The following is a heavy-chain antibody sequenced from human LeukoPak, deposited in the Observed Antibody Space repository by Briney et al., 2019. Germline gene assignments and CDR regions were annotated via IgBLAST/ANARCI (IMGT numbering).Heavy chain of an antibody. D-gene: IGHD4-17*01. CDR2: IIPILGIA. V-gene: IGHV1-69*02. J-gene: IGHJ4*02. CDR3: AGAGSNYGDYDY. CDR1: GGTFSSYT. Sequence: SVKVSCKASGGTFSSYTISWVRQAPGQGLEWMGRIIPILGIANYAQKLQGRVTMTTDTSTSTAYMELRSLRSDDTAVYYCAGAGSNYGDYDYWGQGTLVTVSS.